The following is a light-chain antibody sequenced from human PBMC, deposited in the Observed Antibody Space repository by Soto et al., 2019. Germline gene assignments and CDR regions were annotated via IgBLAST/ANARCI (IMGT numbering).Light chain of an antibody. Sequence: NFMLTQPHSVSESPVKTVTISRTRSSGSIASNYVQWYQQRPGSAPTTVIFGGSQRPSGVSDRFSASIDSSSDSASLTISGLQTEDEADYYWQSYDSSNYVIFGGGTKLTVL. J-gene: IGLJ2*01. V-gene: IGLV6-57*04. CDR3: QSYDSSNYVI. CDR1: SGSIASNY. CDR2: GGS.